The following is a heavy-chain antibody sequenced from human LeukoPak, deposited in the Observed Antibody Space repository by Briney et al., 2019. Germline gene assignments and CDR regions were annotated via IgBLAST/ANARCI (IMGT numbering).Heavy chain of an antibody. Sequence: GGSLRLSCAASGSTFSSYAMTWVRQAPGKGLEWVASISSSSTYIYYADSLKGRFTISRDNTKNSLSLQMNSLRVEDTAVYYCARDRGDSSSWYATDNWGQGTLVTVSS. CDR1: GSTFSSYA. J-gene: IGHJ4*02. V-gene: IGHV3-21*01. CDR2: ISSSSTYI. D-gene: IGHD6-13*01. CDR3: ARDRGDSSSWYATDN.